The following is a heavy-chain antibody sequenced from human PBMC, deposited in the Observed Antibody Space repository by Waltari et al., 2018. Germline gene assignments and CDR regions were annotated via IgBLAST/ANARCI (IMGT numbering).Heavy chain of an antibody. CDR3: ARCSRYYDRSGRSAHAFDI. V-gene: IGHV1-69*01. CDR1: GGTLSSYA. D-gene: IGHD3-22*01. CDR2: ISPIFGTA. J-gene: IGHJ3*02. Sequence: QVQLVQSGAEVKKPGSSVKVSCKASGGTLSSYAISWVRQAPGQGLEWMGGISPIFGTASYAQKFQVRVTITADESTSTAYMELSSLRSEDTAVYYCARCSRYYDRSGRSAHAFDIWGQGTMVTVSS.